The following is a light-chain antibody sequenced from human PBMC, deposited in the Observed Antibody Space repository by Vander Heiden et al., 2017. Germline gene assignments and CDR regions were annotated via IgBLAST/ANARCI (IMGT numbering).Light chain of an antibody. Sequence: AIQLTQSPSSLSASVGDRVTITCRASQGISSALAWYQQKPGKAPKLLIYDASSLESGVPSRFSGSGSGTDFTLTISSLQPEDCATYYCQQVNSSPRTFGQWTKLEIK. CDR2: DAS. CDR1: QGISSA. J-gene: IGKJ2*01. CDR3: QQVNSSPRT. V-gene: IGKV1-13*02.